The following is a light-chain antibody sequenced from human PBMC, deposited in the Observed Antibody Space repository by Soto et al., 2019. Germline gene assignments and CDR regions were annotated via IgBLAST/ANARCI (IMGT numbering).Light chain of an antibody. CDR3: SSFTTSDTYV. Sequence: QSALTQPPSVSGSPGQSVTISCTGTSSDIGSYNRVSWYQQPPGEAPKLMICEVNNRPSGVSERFSGSKSGNTASLTIFGLQAEDEADYYCSSFTTSDTYVFGTGTKLTVL. CDR1: SSDIGSYNR. V-gene: IGLV2-18*02. CDR2: EVN. J-gene: IGLJ1*01.